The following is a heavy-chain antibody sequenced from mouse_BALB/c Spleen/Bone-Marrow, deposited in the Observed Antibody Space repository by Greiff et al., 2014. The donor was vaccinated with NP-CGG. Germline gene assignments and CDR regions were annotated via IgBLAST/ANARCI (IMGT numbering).Heavy chain of an antibody. D-gene: IGHD2-3*01. J-gene: IGHJ4*01. V-gene: IGHV1-76*01. CDR2: IYPGSGDT. CDR1: GYTFTNYW. Sequence: QVQLQQSGAELARPGASVKLSCKASGYTFTNYWIHWVKQRPGQGLEWIGAIYPGSGDTSYNQKFKGKATLTADKSSSTAYMQLSSMTSDDSAVYFCARSVDGYPRDAMDYWGQGTSVTVSS. CDR3: ARSVDGYPRDAMDY.